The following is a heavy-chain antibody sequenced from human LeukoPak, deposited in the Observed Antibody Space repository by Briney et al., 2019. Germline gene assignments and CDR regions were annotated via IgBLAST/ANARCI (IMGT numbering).Heavy chain of an antibody. J-gene: IGHJ4*02. V-gene: IGHV4-59*01. Sequence: SETLSLTCSVSGGSISSYYWSWIRQPPRKGLEWIGYIYYNEKNNNTNYNPSLKSRVTIAIDTSNNQFALRLSSVTAADTAIYYCAREKAAVGTNWGDYFDSWGQGTLVTVSS. CDR3: AREKAAVGTNWGDYFDS. D-gene: IGHD6-13*01. CDR1: GGSISSYY. CDR2: IYYNEKNNNT.